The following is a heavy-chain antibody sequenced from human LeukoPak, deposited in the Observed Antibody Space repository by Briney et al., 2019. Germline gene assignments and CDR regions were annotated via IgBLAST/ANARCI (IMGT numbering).Heavy chain of an antibody. V-gene: IGHV1-69*02. D-gene: IGHD3-22*01. CDR3: ARTLRAYDSED. CDR1: GGTFISYT. CDR2: IIPILGIA. J-gene: IGHJ4*02. Sequence: GASVKVSCKASGGTFISYTISWVRQAPGQGLEWMGRIIPILGIANYAQKFQGRVTITADKSTSTAYMELSSLRSEDTAMYYCARTLRAYDSEDWGQGTLVTVSS.